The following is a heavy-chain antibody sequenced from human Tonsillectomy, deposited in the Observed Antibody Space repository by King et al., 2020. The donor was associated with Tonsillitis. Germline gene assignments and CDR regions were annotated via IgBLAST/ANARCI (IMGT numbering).Heavy chain of an antibody. J-gene: IGHJ4*02. CDR3: ASFGGGFDY. CDR1: GFTFSSYW. CDR2: IKQDGSEK. D-gene: IGHD3-16*01. Sequence: VQLAESGGGLVQPGGSLRLSCAASGFTFSSYWMSWVRQAPGKGLEWVANIKQDGSEKYYVDSVKGRFTISRDNAENSLYLQMNSLRPEDTAVYYCASFGGGFDYWGQGTLVTVSS. V-gene: IGHV3-7*01.